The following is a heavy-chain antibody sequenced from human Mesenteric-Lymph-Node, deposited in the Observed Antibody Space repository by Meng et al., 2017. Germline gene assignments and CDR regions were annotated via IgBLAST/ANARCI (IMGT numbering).Heavy chain of an antibody. J-gene: IGHJ4*02. CDR3: ARGGGNSWYIDY. CDR2: INHSGST. D-gene: IGHD6-13*01. CDR1: GGSFSGYY. V-gene: IGHV4-34*01. Sequence: QVHLQQWGAGPLKPSETLSLTCAVHGGSFSGYYWSWIRQPPGKGLEWIGEINHSGSTNYNPSLKSRVTISVDTSKNQFSLKLSSVTAADTAVYYCARGGGNSWYIDYWGQGTLVTVSS.